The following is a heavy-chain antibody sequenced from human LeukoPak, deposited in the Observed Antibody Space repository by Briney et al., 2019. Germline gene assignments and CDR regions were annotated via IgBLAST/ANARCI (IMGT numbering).Heavy chain of an antibody. Sequence: ASVKVSCKASGYTFTGYYMHWVRQAPGQGLEWMGWINPNSGGTNYAQKFQGRVTMTRDTSISTAYMELSGLTSDDTAVYYCARPYCSGGSCHDYFDYWGQGTPVTVSS. V-gene: IGHV1-2*02. D-gene: IGHD2-15*01. CDR2: INPNSGGT. J-gene: IGHJ4*02. CDR3: ARPYCSGGSCHDYFDY. CDR1: GYTFTGYY.